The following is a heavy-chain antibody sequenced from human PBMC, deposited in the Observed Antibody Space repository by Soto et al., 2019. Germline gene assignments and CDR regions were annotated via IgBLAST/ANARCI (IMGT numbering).Heavy chain of an antibody. CDR2: IWYDGSNK. CDR3: ERVLYGEYSSSSAFGY. Sequence: QVQLVESGGGVVQPGRSLRLSCAASGFTFSSYGMHWVRQAPGKGLEWVAVIWYDGSNKYYADSVKGRFTISRDNSKNTLYLQMNSLRAEDTAVYYCERVLYGEYSSSSAFGYWGQGTLVTVSS. D-gene: IGHD6-6*01. CDR1: GFTFSSYG. J-gene: IGHJ4*02. V-gene: IGHV3-33*01.